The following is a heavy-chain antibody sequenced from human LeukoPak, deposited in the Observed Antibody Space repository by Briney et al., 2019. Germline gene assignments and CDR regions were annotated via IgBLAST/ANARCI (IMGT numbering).Heavy chain of an antibody. CDR2: INHSGST. V-gene: IGHV4-34*01. CDR1: GGSFIGFH. D-gene: IGHD6-19*01. J-gene: IGHJ4*02. Sequence: PSETLSLTCAVYGGSFIGFHWNWIRQPPGKGLEWIGDINHSGSTNYNPSLTSRVTISVDPSKNQFSLNLSSVTAADTAVYYCARDEDSSGWFVFDYWGQGTLVTVSS. CDR3: ARDEDSSGWFVFDY.